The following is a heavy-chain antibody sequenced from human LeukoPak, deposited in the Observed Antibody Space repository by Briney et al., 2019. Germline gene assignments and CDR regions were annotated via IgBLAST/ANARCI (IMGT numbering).Heavy chain of an antibody. V-gene: IGHV4-30-2*01. CDR2: IYHSGST. Sequence: SETLSLTCAVSGGSISSGGYSWSWIRQPPGKGLEWIEYIYHSGSTYYNPSLKSRVTISVDRSKNQFSLKLSSVTAADTAVYYCARDQGGDAFDIWGQGTMVTVSS. CDR1: GGSISSGGYS. J-gene: IGHJ3*02. CDR3: ARDQGGDAFDI.